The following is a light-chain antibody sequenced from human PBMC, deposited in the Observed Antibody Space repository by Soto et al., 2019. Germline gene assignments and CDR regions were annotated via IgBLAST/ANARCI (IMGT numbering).Light chain of an antibody. J-gene: IGKJ2*01. Sequence: EMVMTQSPATLSVSPGERATLSCRASQSVSTNLAWYQHKPGQPPRLLFYGASTRATGIPARFSGSASGTEFALTIGSLQSEDFAVYYCQQYYYWPPMYTFGQGTKLEIK. CDR3: QQYYYWPPMYT. CDR2: GAS. V-gene: IGKV3-15*01. CDR1: QSVSTN.